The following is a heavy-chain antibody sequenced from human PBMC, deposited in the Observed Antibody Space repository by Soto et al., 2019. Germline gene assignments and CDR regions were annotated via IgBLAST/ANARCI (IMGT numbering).Heavy chain of an antibody. CDR3: ARSRGKGIRYFQY. J-gene: IGHJ1*01. D-gene: IGHD3-16*01. CDR1: GFSLSTNGMS. Sequence: SGPTLVNPTQSLSLTCTFSGFSLSTNGMSVSWIRQSPGKALEWLALIDWGGDKYYTTSLKTRLTISKDTSKNQVVLTMTNMDPVDTATYYCARSRGKGIRYFQYWGQGTLVTVSS. V-gene: IGHV2-70*13. CDR2: IDWGGDK.